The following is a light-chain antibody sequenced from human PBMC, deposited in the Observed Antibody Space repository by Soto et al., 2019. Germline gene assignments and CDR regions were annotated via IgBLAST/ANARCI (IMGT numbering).Light chain of an antibody. CDR2: GAS. J-gene: IGKJ1*01. CDR3: QQYGSTPRT. V-gene: IGKV3-20*01. Sequence: ENLLTQSPGTLSLSPGEGATLSCRASRGVGANYLAWYQQKPGQAPTLLIYGASIRAAGIPDRFSGSGSGTDFTLTIRRLEPEDFAVYYCQQYGSTPRTFGQGTKVDIK. CDR1: RGVGANY.